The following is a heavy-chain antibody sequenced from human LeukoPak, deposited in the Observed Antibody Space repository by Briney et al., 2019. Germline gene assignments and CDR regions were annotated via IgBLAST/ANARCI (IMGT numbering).Heavy chain of an antibody. Sequence: PSETLSLTCTVSGGSISTGNYYWGWIRQPPGKGLEWIGRIYTSGSTNYNPSLKSRVTMSVDTSKNQFSLKLSSATAADTAVYYCARAAVATITGADYFDYWGQGTLVTVSS. CDR1: GGSISTGNYY. J-gene: IGHJ4*02. V-gene: IGHV4-61*02. D-gene: IGHD5-24*01. CDR3: ARAAVATITGADYFDY. CDR2: IYTSGST.